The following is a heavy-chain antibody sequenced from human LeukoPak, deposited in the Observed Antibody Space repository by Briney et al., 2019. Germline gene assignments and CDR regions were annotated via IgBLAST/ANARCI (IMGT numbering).Heavy chain of an antibody. CDR3: ARGVRYQLPLYYYYGMDV. CDR2: ISYDGSNK. D-gene: IGHD2-2*01. J-gene: IGHJ6*02. V-gene: IGHV3-30*19. Sequence: GGSLRLSCAASGFTFSSYGMHWVRQAPGKGLEWVAVISYDGSNKYYADSVKGRFTISRDNSKNTLYLQMNSLRAEDTAVYYCARGVRYQLPLYYYYGMDVWGQGTTVTVSS. CDR1: GFTFSSYG.